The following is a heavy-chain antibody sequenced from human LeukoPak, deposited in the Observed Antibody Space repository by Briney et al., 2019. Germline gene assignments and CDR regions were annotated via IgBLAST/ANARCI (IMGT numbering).Heavy chain of an antibody. V-gene: IGHV3-23*01. CDR2: ISGSGGST. CDR3: AKDEGQLWLRGGDY. Sequence: GGSLRLPCAASGFTFSSYAMSWVRQAPGKGLEWVSAISGSGGSTYYADSVKGRFTISRDNSKNTLYLQMNSLRAEDTAVYYCAKDEGQLWLRGGDYWGQGTLVTVSS. D-gene: IGHD5-18*01. CDR1: GFTFSSYA. J-gene: IGHJ4*02.